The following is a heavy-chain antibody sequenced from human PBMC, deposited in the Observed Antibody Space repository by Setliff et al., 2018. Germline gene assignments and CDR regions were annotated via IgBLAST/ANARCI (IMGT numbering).Heavy chain of an antibody. V-gene: IGHV4-59*12. CDR1: GGFTSSFY. J-gene: IGHJ1*01. D-gene: IGHD3-10*01. CDR2: VDHSGST. Sequence: SETLSLTCTISGGFTSSFYWSWIRQAPGKGLEWIGYVDHSGSTNFSPSLKSRGTISIDTSKNQFSLRLTSVTAADTAVYYCARVDFTMLQGVLGQWGQGTLVTVSS. CDR3: ARVDFTMLQGVLGQ.